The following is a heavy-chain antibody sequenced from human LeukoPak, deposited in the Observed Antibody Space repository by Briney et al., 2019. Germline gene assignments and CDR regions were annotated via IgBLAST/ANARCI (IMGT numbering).Heavy chain of an antibody. D-gene: IGHD3-16*02. CDR2: ISGSGGST. J-gene: IGHJ4*02. Sequence: GGSLRLSCAASGFTFSSYAMSWVRRAPGKGLEWVSAISGSGGSTYYADSVKGRFTISRDNSKNTLYLQMNSLRAEDTAVYYCAKDQEGDYVWGSYRGYFDYWGQGTLVTVSS. CDR3: AKDQEGDYVWGSYRGYFDY. V-gene: IGHV3-23*01. CDR1: GFTFSSYA.